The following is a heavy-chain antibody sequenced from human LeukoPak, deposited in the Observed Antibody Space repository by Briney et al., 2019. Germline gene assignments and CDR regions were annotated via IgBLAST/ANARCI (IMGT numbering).Heavy chain of an antibody. V-gene: IGHV3-48*03. CDR2: ITISGQTK. CDR3: ARGDPHADL. CDR1: GIAFSTYE. Sequence: GGSLRLSCAATGIAFSTYEMSWVRQAPGKGLEWIADITISGQTKNYADSVKGRFTISRDNAMSSLYLQMISLRVEDTGVFYCARGDPHADLGGQGTLVTVSS. J-gene: IGHJ5*02.